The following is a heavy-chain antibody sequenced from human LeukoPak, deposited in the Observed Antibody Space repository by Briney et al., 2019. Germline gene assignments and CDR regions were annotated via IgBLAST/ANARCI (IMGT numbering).Heavy chain of an antibody. CDR3: ARGGPITGEDY. J-gene: IGHJ4*02. CDR2: IYYSGST. CDR1: GGSISSYY. D-gene: IGHD4-17*01. V-gene: IGHV4-59*12. Sequence: SETLSLTCTVSGGSISSYYWSWIRQPPGKGLEWIGYIYYSGSTYYNPSLKSRVTISVDTSKNQFSLKLSSVTAADTAVYYCARGGPITGEDYWGQGTLVTVSS.